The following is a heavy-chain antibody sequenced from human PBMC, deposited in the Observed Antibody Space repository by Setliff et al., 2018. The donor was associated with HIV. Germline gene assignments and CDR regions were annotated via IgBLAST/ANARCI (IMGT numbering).Heavy chain of an antibody. J-gene: IGHJ4*02. CDR2: IYYSGDT. V-gene: IGHV4-39*01. CDR3: AGHGDYSGSGSPAFRY. Sequence: SETLSLTCSVSGGLISTTNYYWGWIRQSPGKELEWIGTIYYSGDTFYNPSLASRVTLSLDTSKNQFSLKLSSVTAADTAVYYCAGHGDYSGSGSPAFRYWGQGTLVTVS. D-gene: IGHD3-10*01. CDR1: GGLISTTNYY.